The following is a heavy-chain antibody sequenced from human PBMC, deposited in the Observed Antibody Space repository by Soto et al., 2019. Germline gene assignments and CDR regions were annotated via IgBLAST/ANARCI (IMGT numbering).Heavy chain of an antibody. Sequence: QLQLQESGPGLVKPSETLSLTCTVSGGSISGSSDYWGWIRQPPGKGLEWIGSIFYSESAYYNPSLKSRVTISVDTSKNQFSLRLTSVTAADTAVYYCARLRGFAGLFDYWGQGTLVTVSS. V-gene: IGHV4-39*01. CDR3: ARLRGFAGLFDY. CDR2: IFYSESA. CDR1: GGSISGSSDY. D-gene: IGHD2-15*01. J-gene: IGHJ4*02.